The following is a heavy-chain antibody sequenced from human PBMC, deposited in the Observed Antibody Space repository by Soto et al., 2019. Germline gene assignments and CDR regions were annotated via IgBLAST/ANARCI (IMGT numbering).Heavy chain of an antibody. Sequence: PGGSLRLSCAASGFTFDDYTMHWVREAPGKGLEWVSLISWDGGSTYYADSVKGRFTISRDNSKNSLYLQMNSLRTEDTALYYCAKDIGISYGRYYYYGMDVWGRGTTITVSS. J-gene: IGHJ6*02. CDR3: AKDIGISYGRYYYYGMDV. CDR1: GFTFDDYT. D-gene: IGHD5-18*01. CDR2: ISWDGGST. V-gene: IGHV3-43*01.